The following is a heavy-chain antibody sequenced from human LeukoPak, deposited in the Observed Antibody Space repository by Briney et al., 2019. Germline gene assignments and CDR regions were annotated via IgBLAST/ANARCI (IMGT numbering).Heavy chain of an antibody. Sequence: ASVKVSCKASGYTFTSYYMHWVRQAPGQGLEWMGIINPSGGSTSYAQKFQGRVTMTRDTSTSTVYMELSSLRSEDTAVYYCACQYYDFWSGYYFHSWFDPWGQGTLVTVSS. J-gene: IGHJ5*02. CDR2: INPSGGST. CDR1: GYTFTSYY. CDR3: ACQYYDFWSGYYFHSWFDP. V-gene: IGHV1-46*01. D-gene: IGHD3-3*01.